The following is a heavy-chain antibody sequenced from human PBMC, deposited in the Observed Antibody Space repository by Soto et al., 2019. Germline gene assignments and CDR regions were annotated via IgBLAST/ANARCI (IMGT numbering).Heavy chain of an antibody. V-gene: IGHV1-18*01. CDR2: ITTYNGNT. CDR3: ARALTGYGMDV. Sequence: QVQLVQSGVEVREPGASVKVSCKAVRYIFTNYGVSWVRQAPGQGLEWMGWITTYNGNTKYAQKSQGRLTMTTDAPTSRADMELGSLRSDDTAIYYCARALTGYGMDVWGQGTTVTVSS. J-gene: IGHJ6*02. CDR1: RYIFTNYG.